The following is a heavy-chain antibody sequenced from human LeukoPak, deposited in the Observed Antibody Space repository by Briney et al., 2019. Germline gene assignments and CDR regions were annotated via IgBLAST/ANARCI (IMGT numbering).Heavy chain of an antibody. V-gene: IGHV3-23*01. CDR1: GFTFSSYA. CDR2: ISGSGGST. D-gene: IGHD2-2*01. Sequence: PGGSLSLSCAASGFTFSSYAVSWVRQAPGKGLEWVSAISGSGGSTYYADSVKARFTISRDNSKNTLYLQMNSLRAEDTAVYYCAKIPSCSSTSCHRISSSSEFDYWGQGTLVTVSS. CDR3: AKIPSCSSTSCHRISSSSEFDY. J-gene: IGHJ4*02.